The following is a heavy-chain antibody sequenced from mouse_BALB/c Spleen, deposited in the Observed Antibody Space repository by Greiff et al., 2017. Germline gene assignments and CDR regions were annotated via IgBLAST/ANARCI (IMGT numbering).Heavy chain of an antibody. J-gene: IGHJ3*01. V-gene: IGHV1S81*02. CDR1: GYTFTSYW. D-gene: IGHD2-3*01. Sequence: QVQLQQPGAELVKPGASVKLSCKASGYTFTSYWMHWVKPRPGQGLEWIGAINPSNGRTHYNEQFKSKATLTVDKSSSTAYMQLSSLTSEDSAVYYCARENGYYRFAYWGQGTRVTVSA. CDR3: ARENGYYRFAY. CDR2: INPSNGRT.